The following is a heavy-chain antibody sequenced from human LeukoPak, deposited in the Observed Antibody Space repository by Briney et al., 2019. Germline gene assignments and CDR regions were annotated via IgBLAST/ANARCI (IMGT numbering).Heavy chain of an antibody. D-gene: IGHD2-15*01. CDR2: IYYSGST. Sequence: KPSETLSLTCAVSGGSISSGGYSWSWIRQPPGKGLEWIGYIYYSGSTYYNPSLKSRVTISVDTSKNQFSLKLSSVTAADTAVYYCARRSPPHCSGGSCYGNFEYWGQGTLVTVSS. CDR1: GGSISSGGYS. CDR3: ARRSPPHCSGGSCYGNFEY. J-gene: IGHJ4*02. V-gene: IGHV4-30-4*07.